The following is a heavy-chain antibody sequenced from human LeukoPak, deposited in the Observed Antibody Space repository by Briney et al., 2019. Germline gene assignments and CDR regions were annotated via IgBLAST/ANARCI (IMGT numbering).Heavy chain of an antibody. V-gene: IGHV3-21*06. CDR3: ARDDYGDLYYFDY. CDR1: GFTFSSYS. J-gene: IGHJ4*02. Sequence: GGSLRLSCAASGFTFSSYSMNWVRQAPGEGLEWVSFISSSSSYIYYADSVKGRFTISRDNAKNSLYLQMNSLRAEDTAVYYCARDDYGDLYYFDYWGQGTLVTVSS. CDR2: ISSSSSYI. D-gene: IGHD4-17*01.